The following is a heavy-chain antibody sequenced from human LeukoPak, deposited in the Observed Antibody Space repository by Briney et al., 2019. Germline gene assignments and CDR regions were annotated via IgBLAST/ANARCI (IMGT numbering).Heavy chain of an antibody. CDR3: ARWGQTSGWYYLDN. Sequence: AGSLRLSCGASGFTLSSNWMSWVRQAPGRGLEWLASINQDGSTKYYVDSVKGRFTISRDNAKNSLYLQMNSLRVEDTAVYFCARWGQTSGWYYLDNWGQGTLVTVSS. V-gene: IGHV3-7*01. J-gene: IGHJ4*02. CDR2: INQDGSTK. CDR1: GFTLSSNW. D-gene: IGHD6-19*01.